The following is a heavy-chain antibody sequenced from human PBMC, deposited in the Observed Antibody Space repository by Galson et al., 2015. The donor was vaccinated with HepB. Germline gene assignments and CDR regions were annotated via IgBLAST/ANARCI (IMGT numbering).Heavy chain of an antibody. CDR2: INPNSGGT. CDR1: GYTFTGYY. D-gene: IGHD6-19*01. Sequence: SVKVSCKASGYTFTGYYMNWVRQAPGQGLEWMGWINPNSGGTNYAQKFQGRVTMTRDTSISTAYMELSRLRSDDTAVYYCARDSTGWYGALFDPWGQGTLVTVSS. J-gene: IGHJ5*02. V-gene: IGHV1-2*02. CDR3: ARDSTGWYGALFDP.